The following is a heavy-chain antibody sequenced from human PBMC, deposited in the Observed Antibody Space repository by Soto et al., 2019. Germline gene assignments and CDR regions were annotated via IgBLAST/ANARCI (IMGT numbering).Heavy chain of an antibody. V-gene: IGHV3-33*01. CDR2: IWYDGSNK. CDR1: GFTFSSYG. Sequence: QVQLVESGGGVVQPGRSLRLSCAASGFTFSSYGMHWVRQAPGKGLEWVAVIWYDGSNKYYADSVKGRFTISRDNSKNTLYLQMNSLRAEETAVYYCARARNSSSWYQPDYYYYMDVWGKGTTVTVSS. J-gene: IGHJ6*03. D-gene: IGHD6-13*01. CDR3: ARARNSSSWYQPDYYYYMDV.